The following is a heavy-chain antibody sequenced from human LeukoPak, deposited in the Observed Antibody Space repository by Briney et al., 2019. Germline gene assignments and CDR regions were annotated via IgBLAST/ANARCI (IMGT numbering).Heavy chain of an antibody. V-gene: IGHV3-21*06. CDR1: GFTFSSYT. Sequence: GGSLRLSCAASGFTFSSYTMNWVRQAPGKGLEWVSSISSSSSYIYYADSVKGRFTIPRDNAKNSLYLQMNSLRAEDTALYYCARESEYYFDYWGQGNLVTVSS. J-gene: IGHJ4*02. CDR2: ISSSSSYI. CDR3: ARESEYYFDY.